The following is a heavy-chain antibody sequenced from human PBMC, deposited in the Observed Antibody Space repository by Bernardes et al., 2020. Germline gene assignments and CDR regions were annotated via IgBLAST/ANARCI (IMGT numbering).Heavy chain of an antibody. CDR2: ISYDGSNK. CDR1: GFTFSSYG. CDR3: ATMTTVTTLYYQVDYGMDV. Sequence: GGSLRLSCAASGFTFSSYGMHWVRQAPGKGLEWVAVISYDGSNKYYADSVKGRFTISRDNSKNTLYLQMNSLRTEDTAVYYCATMTTVTTLYYQVDYGMDVWGQGTTVTVSS. V-gene: IGHV3-30*03. J-gene: IGHJ6*02. D-gene: IGHD4-4*01.